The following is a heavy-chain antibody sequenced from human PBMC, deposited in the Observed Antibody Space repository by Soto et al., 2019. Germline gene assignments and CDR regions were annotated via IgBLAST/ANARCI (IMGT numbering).Heavy chain of an antibody. J-gene: IGHJ4*02. CDR2: IIPIFGTA. V-gene: IGHV1-69*13. CDR1: GGTFSSYA. Sequence: SVKVSCKASGGTFSSYAISWVRQAPGQGLEWMGGIIPIFGTANYAQKFQGRVTITADESTSTAYMELSSLRSEDTAVYYCARATYYDILTGYYSWYYFDYWGQGTLVTVSS. CDR3: ARATYYDILTGYYSWYYFDY. D-gene: IGHD3-9*01.